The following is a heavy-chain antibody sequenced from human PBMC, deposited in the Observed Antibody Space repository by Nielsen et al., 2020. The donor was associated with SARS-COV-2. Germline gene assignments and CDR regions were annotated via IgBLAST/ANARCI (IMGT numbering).Heavy chain of an antibody. CDR2: IYYSGST. J-gene: IGHJ5*02. CDR3: ARDGREGPSGFDP. V-gene: IGHV4-61*08. Sequence: SETLSLTCTVSGCSISSGGYHWSWLRQHPGKGLVWIGYIYYSGSTNYNPSLKSRVTISVDTSKNQFSLKLSSVTAADTAVYYCARDGREGPSGFDPWGQGTLVTVSS. CDR1: GCSISSGGYH.